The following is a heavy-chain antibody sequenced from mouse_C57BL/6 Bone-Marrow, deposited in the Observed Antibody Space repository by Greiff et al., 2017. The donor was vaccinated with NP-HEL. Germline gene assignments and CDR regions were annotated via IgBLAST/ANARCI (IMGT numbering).Heavy chain of an antibody. V-gene: IGHV1-59*01. Sequence: VQLQQPGAELVRPGTSVKLSCKASGYTFTSYWMHWVKQRPGQGLEWIGVIDPSDSYTNYIQKFKGKATLTVDTSSSTAYMQLSSLTSEDSAVYYCARSCDYDGGAYAMDYWGQGTSVTVSS. CDR1: GYTFTSYW. CDR2: IDPSDSYT. CDR3: ARSCDYDGGAYAMDY. J-gene: IGHJ4*01. D-gene: IGHD2-4*01.